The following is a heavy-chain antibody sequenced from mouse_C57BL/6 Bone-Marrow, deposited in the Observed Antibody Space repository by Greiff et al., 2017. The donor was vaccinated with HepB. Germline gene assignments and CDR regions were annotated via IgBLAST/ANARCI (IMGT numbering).Heavy chain of an antibody. CDR3: ARGDYGSPWFAY. CDR2: ISYDGSN. Sequence: DVKLVESGPGLVKPSQSLSLTCSVTGYSITSGYYWNWIRQFPGNKLEWMGYISYDGSNNYNPSLKNRISITRDTSKNQFFLKLNSVTTEDTATYYCARGDYGSPWFAYWGQGTLVTVSA. CDR1: GYSITSGYY. D-gene: IGHD1-1*01. J-gene: IGHJ3*01. V-gene: IGHV3-6*01.